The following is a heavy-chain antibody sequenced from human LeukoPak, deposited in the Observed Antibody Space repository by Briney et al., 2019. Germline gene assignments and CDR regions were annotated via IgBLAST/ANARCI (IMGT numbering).Heavy chain of an antibody. CDR3: ARPLVSHGDFAY. V-gene: IGHV3-48*01. CDR2: ISGSGCST. CDR1: GFSLGSYS. Sequence: GGSLRLSCAASGFSLGSYSMNWIRHAPGKALEWVSYISGSGCSTDYADYVKGRFTISRDKVKNSLHLQMNSLRAEDTAVYYCARPLVSHGDFAYWGQGTLVTVSS. D-gene: IGHD4-17*01. J-gene: IGHJ4*02.